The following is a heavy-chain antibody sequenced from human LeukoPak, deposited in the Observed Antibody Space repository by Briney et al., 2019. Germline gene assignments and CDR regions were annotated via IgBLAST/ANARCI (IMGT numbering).Heavy chain of an antibody. CDR3: ARDLSGVAGYTYGRGIDY. J-gene: IGHJ4*02. V-gene: IGHV3-7*01. D-gene: IGHD5-18*01. Sequence: GGSLRLSCAASGFTISSYWMSWVRQAPGKGLEWVANIKKDGSEKYYVDSVKGRFTISRDNAKTSLYLQMNSLRAEDTAVYYCARDLSGVAGYTYGRGIDYWGQGTLVTVSS. CDR1: GFTISSYW. CDR2: IKKDGSEK.